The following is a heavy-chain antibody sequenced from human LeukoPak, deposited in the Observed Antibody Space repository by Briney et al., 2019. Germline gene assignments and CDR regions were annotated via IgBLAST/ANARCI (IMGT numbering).Heavy chain of an antibody. CDR3: ARGNYVWGSYRYFPFDY. V-gene: IGHV4-31*03. J-gene: IGHJ4*02. CDR1: GGSISSGGYY. Sequence: PSETLSLTCTVSGGSISSGGYYWSWIRQHPGKGLEWIGYIYYGGSTYYNPSLKSRVTISVDTSKNQFSLKLSSMTAADTAVYYCARGNYVWGSYRYFPFDYWGQGTLVTVSS. D-gene: IGHD3-16*02. CDR2: IYYGGST.